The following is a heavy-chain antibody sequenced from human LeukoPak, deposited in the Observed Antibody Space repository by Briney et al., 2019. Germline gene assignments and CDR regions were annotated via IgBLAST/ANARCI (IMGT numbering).Heavy chain of an antibody. J-gene: IGHJ6*03. CDR2: ISSSGSTI. CDR3: ARWGGGDSYYYYCMDV. CDR1: GFTFSSYE. V-gene: IGHV3-48*03. Sequence: GGSLRLSCAASGFTFSSYEMNWVRQAPGKGLEWVSYISSSGSTIYYADAVKGRFTISRDNAKNSLYLQMNSLRADDTAVYYCARWGGGDSYYYYCMDVWGKGTTVTVSS. D-gene: IGHD2-21*02.